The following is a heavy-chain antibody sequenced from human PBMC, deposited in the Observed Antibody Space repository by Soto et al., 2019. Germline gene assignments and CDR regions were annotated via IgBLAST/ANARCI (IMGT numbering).Heavy chain of an antibody. Sequence: ASVKVSCKASGYTFTGYYMHWVRQAPGQGLEWMGWISPNSGGTNYAQKFQGRVTMTRDTSISTAYMELSRLRSDDTAVYYCARDYAPVRSGWPEYYFDYWGQGTLVTVSS. CDR3: ARDYAPVRSGWPEYYFDY. V-gene: IGHV1-2*02. CDR2: ISPNSGGT. D-gene: IGHD6-19*01. CDR1: GYTFTGYY. J-gene: IGHJ4*02.